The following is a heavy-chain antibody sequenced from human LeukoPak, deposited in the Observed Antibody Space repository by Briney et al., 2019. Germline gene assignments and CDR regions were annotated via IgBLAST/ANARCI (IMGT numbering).Heavy chain of an antibody. CDR2: IYFSGGT. CDR1: GDSMSSYY. Sequence: SETLSLTCTVSGDSMSSYYWGWIRQPPGKGLEWIGSIYFSGGTYYNASLKSRVTISVDTSKNQFSLKLSSVTAADTAVYYCARQTGSGLFSLPGGQGTLVTVSS. D-gene: IGHD3-10*01. CDR3: ARQTGSGLFSLP. J-gene: IGHJ4*02. V-gene: IGHV4-39*01.